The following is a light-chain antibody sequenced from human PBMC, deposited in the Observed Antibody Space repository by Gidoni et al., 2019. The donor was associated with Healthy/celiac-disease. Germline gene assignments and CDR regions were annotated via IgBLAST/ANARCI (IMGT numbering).Light chain of an antibody. CDR3: QQYGSSSAT. Sequence: EIVLTQSPGTLSLSPGERATLPCRASQCVSSSFLAWYQPKPGQAPRLLIYVASSRATGIPDRFSGSGSGTDFTLTISRLEPEDFAVYYCQQYGSSSATFGQGTKVEIK. CDR2: VAS. CDR1: QCVSSSF. V-gene: IGKV3-20*01. J-gene: IGKJ1*01.